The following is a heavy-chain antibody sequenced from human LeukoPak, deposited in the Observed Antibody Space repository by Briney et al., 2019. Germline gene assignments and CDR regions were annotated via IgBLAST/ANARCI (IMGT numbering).Heavy chain of an antibody. D-gene: IGHD2-15*01. CDR1: GYTFTGYY. CDR2: INPNSGVT. J-gene: IGHJ4*02. CDR3: ARVVASHPWWPNDY. V-gene: IGHV1-2*02. Sequence: ASVKVSCKASGYTFTGYYMHWVRQAPGQGLEWMGWINPNSGVTNYAQKFQGRVTMTRDTSISTAYMELSRLRSDDTAVYYCARVVASHPWWPNDYWGQGTLVTVSS.